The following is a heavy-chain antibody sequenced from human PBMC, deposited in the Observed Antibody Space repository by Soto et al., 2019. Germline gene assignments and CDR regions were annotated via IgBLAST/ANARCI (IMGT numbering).Heavy chain of an antibody. CDR1: GASINRNNW. J-gene: IGHJ4*02. CDR2: IYHSGST. V-gene: IGHV4-4*02. D-gene: IGHD3-9*01. CDR3: ARSITFDWLFFDY. Sequence: SETLSLTCTVSGASINRNNWWTWVRQAPGKGLEWIGEIYHSGSTDYNPSLKSRVTISVDKSKNQFSLKLSSVTAADTAVYFCARSITFDWLFFDYWGQGTLVTVSS.